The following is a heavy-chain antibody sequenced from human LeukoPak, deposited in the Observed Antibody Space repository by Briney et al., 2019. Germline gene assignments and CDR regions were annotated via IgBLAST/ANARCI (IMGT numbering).Heavy chain of an antibody. Sequence: SETLSLTSTVSGGSISSSNYYWGWIRQPPGKGLEWIGSIYYSGSTYYNPSLKSRVTISVDKSKNQFSLKLSSVTAADTAVYYCARINYDSSGSIDYWGQGTLVTVSS. CDR3: ARINYDSSGSIDY. CDR1: GGSISSSNYY. V-gene: IGHV4-39*07. CDR2: IYYSGST. J-gene: IGHJ4*02. D-gene: IGHD3-22*01.